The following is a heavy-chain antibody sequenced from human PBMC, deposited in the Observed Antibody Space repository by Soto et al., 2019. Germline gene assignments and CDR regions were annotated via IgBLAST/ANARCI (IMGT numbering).Heavy chain of an antibody. V-gene: IGHV5-10-1*01. CDR2: IDPSDSYT. D-gene: IGHD2-21*01. J-gene: IGHJ6*02. CDR3: ARHFSRIPLRGMDV. Sequence: VESLKISCKGSGYIFTSYWISCGRQMPGKVLEWMGRIDPSDSYTNYSPSFQGHVTISADKSISTAYLQWSSLKASDTAMYYCARHFSRIPLRGMDVWGQGTTVTVSS. CDR1: GYIFTSYW.